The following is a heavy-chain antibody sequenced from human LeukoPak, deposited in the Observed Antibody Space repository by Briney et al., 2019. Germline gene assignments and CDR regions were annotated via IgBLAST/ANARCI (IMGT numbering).Heavy chain of an antibody. J-gene: IGHJ3*02. CDR3: ASLGDIVVVPAANGAFDI. Sequence: GASVKVSCKASGYTFTGYYIHWWRQAPGQGLEWMGWINPKSGGTNYAQKFQGRVNMTRDTSISTAYMELSRLRSEDTAVYYCASLGDIVVVPAANGAFDIWGQGTMVTVSS. D-gene: IGHD2-2*01. CDR2: INPKSGGT. V-gene: IGHV1-2*02. CDR1: GYTFTGYY.